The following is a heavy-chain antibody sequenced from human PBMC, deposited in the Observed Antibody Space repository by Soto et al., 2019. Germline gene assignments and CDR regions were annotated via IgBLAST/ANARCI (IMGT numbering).Heavy chain of an antibody. CDR3: VKEGYYYDSSGYYYGWFDP. D-gene: IGHD3-22*01. CDR2: ISSNGGST. Sequence: GGSLRLSCSASGFTFSSYAMHWVRQAPGKGLEYVSAISSNGGSTYYADSVEGRFTISRDNSKNTLYLQMSSLRAEDTAVYYCVKEGYYYDSSGYYYGWFDPWGQGTLVTVSS. V-gene: IGHV3-64D*06. CDR1: GFTFSSYA. J-gene: IGHJ5*02.